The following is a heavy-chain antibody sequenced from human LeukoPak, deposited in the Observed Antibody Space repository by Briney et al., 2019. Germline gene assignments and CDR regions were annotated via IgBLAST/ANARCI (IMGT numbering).Heavy chain of an antibody. D-gene: IGHD5-18*01. CDR1: GYTFTGHY. CDR2: ISAYNGNT. Sequence: GASVKVSCKASGYTFTGHYIHWVRQAPGQGLEWMGWISAYNGNTNYAQKLQGRVTMTTDTSTSTAYMELRSLRSDDTAVYYCARGSYGIFDYWGQGTLVTVSS. V-gene: IGHV1-18*04. CDR3: ARGSYGIFDY. J-gene: IGHJ4*02.